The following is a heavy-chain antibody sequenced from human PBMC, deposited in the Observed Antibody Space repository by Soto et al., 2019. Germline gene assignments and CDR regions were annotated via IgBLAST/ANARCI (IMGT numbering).Heavy chain of an antibody. V-gene: IGHV3-48*02. Sequence: EVQLVESGGGLVQPGGSLRLSCAASGFTFSSYSMNWVRQAPGKGLEWVSYISSSSSTIYYADSVKGRFTISRDNAKNSLYLQMNSLRDEDTAVYYCARGVWFGELRGYYYYGMDVWGQGTTVTVSS. CDR2: ISSSSSTI. D-gene: IGHD3-10*01. J-gene: IGHJ6*02. CDR1: GFTFSSYS. CDR3: ARGVWFGELRGYYYYGMDV.